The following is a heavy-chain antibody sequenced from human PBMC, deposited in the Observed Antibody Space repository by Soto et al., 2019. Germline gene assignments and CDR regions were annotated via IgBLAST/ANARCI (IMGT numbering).Heavy chain of an antibody. D-gene: IGHD2-21*02. CDR2: INRDGSTK. CDR1: GFSFSTYE. Sequence: AGGSLTLSCAASGFSFSTYEINWVRQAPGKGLEWVAYINRDGSTKYYADSVKGRFTISRDNVKESSSLQMTSLRADDTAVYYCARDRGGDTGDWLARPLFGHWGQGTLVTVSS. V-gene: IGHV3-48*03. CDR3: ARDRGGDTGDWLARPLFGH. J-gene: IGHJ4*02.